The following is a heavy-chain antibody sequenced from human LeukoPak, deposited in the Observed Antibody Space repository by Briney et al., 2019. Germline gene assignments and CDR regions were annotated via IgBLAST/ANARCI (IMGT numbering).Heavy chain of an antibody. J-gene: IGHJ4*02. D-gene: IGHD3-3*01. CDR2: ISAYNGNT. Sequence: ASVKVSCKASGYTFTSYGISWVRQAPGQGLEWMGWISAYNGNTNYAQKLQGRVTMTTDTSTSTAYMELRSLRSDDTAVYYCARGIPHYDFWGGYYTDFDYWGQGTLVTVSS. V-gene: IGHV1-18*01. CDR3: ARGIPHYDFWGGYYTDFDY. CDR1: GYTFTSYG.